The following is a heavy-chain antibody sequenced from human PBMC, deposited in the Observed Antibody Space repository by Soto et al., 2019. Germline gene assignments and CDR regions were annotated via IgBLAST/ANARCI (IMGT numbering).Heavy chain of an antibody. CDR2: TYFRSRWYN. CDR3: ARDLPTHINGITSWFDP. V-gene: IGHV6-1*01. Sequence: PSQTLSLTCAISGDSVSSNSAAWNWIRQSPSRGLEWLGRTYFRSRWYNDYAVSVKSRITINPDTSKNQFSLQLNSVTPEDTAVYYCARDLPTHINGITSWFDPWGQGTLVIVSS. CDR1: GDSVSSNSAA. D-gene: IGHD1-7*01. J-gene: IGHJ5*02.